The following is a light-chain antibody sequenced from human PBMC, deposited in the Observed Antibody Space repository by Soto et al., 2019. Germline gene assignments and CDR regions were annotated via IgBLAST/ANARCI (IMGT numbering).Light chain of an antibody. J-gene: IGKJ2*01. CDR3: QQYPGYT. Sequence: EIVLTQSPGTLSLSPGERATLSCRASQSLASSYLAWYQQKPGQPPRLLIYGASSRATGIPDRFSGSGSGTDFTLTISRLEPEDFAVYYCQQYPGYTFGQGTNLEIK. CDR2: GAS. V-gene: IGKV3-20*01. CDR1: QSLASSY.